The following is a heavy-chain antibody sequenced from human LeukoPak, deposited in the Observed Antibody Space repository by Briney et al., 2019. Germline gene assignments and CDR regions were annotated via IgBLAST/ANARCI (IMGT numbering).Heavy chain of an antibody. J-gene: IGHJ3*02. Sequence: ASVTVSFTASGGTFSSYAISWVRQAPGQGLELKGGIIPIFGTANYEQKFQGRVTITTDESTSTAYMELSSLRSEDTAVYYCAGEKREMATINALDIWGQGTMVTVSS. CDR2: IIPIFGTA. D-gene: IGHD5-24*01. CDR1: GGTFSSYA. V-gene: IGHV1-69*05. CDR3: AGEKREMATINALDI.